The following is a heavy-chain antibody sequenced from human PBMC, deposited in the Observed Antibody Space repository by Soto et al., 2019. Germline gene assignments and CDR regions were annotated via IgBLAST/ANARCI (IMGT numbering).Heavy chain of an antibody. Sequence: LSLTCTVSGHSASSGGYYWTWIRQHPGKGLEWIGNIHYSGSTYYTPSLKSRLTISVDTSNNQFSLKLSSVTAADTAVYYCAGALHMTTVTTGGYYYYPLDVWGQGTTVTVYS. CDR3: AGALHMTTVTTGGYYYYPLDV. CDR2: IHYSGST. D-gene: IGHD4-17*01. J-gene: IGHJ6*02. V-gene: IGHV4-31*03. CDR1: GHSASSGGYY.